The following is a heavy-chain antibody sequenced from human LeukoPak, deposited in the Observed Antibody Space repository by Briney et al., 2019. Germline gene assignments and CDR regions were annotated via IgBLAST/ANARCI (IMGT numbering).Heavy chain of an antibody. CDR1: GGSISSYY. J-gene: IGHJ4*02. D-gene: IGHD3-22*01. V-gene: IGHV4-34*01. Sequence: SETLSLTCTVSGGSISSYYWSWIRQPPGKGLEWIGEINHSGSTNYNPSLKSRVTISVDTSKNQFSLKLSSVTAADTAVYYCAREGPYYYDSSGYVDYWGQGTLVTVSS. CDR2: INHSGST. CDR3: AREGPYYYDSSGYVDY.